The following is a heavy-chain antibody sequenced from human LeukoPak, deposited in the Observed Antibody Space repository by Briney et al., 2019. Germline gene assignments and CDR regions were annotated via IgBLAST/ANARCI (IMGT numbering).Heavy chain of an antibody. CDR1: GFPFNNYW. Sequence: GGSLRLSCAASGFPFNNYWMSWVRQAPGKGLEWVANINQDGSTKYYVDSVKGRLTTSRDNAKNSLYLQTNSLRAEDTAVYYCARIGYSSSSTDYWGQGTLVTVSS. D-gene: IGHD6-6*01. V-gene: IGHV3-7*01. CDR3: ARIGYSSSSTDY. CDR2: INQDGSTK. J-gene: IGHJ4*02.